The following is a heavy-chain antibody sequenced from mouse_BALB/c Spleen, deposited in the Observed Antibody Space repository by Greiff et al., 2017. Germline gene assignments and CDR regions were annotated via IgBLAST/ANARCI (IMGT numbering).Heavy chain of an antibody. CDR3: ARGGYYGGFAY. V-gene: IGHV1-87*01. CDR2: IYPGDGDT. CDR1: GYTFTSYW. Sequence: VQLQQSGAELARPGASVKLSCKASGYTFTSYWMQWVKQRPGQGLEWIGAIYPGDGDTRYTQKFKGKATLTADKSSSTAYMQLSSLASEDSAVYYCARGGYYGGFAYWGQGTLVTVSA. J-gene: IGHJ3*01. D-gene: IGHD1-1*01.